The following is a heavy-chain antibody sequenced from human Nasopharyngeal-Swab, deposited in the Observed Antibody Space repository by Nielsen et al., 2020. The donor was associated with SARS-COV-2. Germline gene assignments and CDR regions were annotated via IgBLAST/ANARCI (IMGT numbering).Heavy chain of an antibody. Sequence: SCAASGFTFSSYGMHWVRQAPGKGLEWVAVTSYDGSNKYYADSVKGRFTISRDNSKNTLYLQMNSLRAEDTAVYYCAKDSALDYWGQGTLVTVSS. D-gene: IGHD3-10*01. CDR2: TSYDGSNK. CDR1: GFTFSSYG. CDR3: AKDSALDY. J-gene: IGHJ4*02. V-gene: IGHV3-30*18.